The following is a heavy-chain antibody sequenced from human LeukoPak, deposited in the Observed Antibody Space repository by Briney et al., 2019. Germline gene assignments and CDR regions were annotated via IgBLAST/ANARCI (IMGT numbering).Heavy chain of an antibody. V-gene: IGHV3-73*01. CDR1: GFTFSGSA. D-gene: IGHD4-17*01. J-gene: IGHJ4*02. CDR3: TRQGYGDYDGY. CDR2: IRSEANSYAT. Sequence: GGSLRLSCAASGFTFSGSAMHWVRQASGKGLEGVGRIRSEANSYATAYAASVKGRFTISRDDSKNTAYLQMNSMKTEDTAVYYCTRQGYGDYDGYWGQGTLVTVSS.